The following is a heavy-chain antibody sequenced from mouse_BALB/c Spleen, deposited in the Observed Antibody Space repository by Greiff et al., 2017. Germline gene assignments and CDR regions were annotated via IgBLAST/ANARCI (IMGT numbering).Heavy chain of an antibody. V-gene: IGHV5-6-5*01. CDR3: AREEDGNYGGFAY. Sequence: EVKLVESGGGLVKPGGSLKLSCAASGFTFSSYAMSWVRQTPEKRLEWVASISSGGSTYYPDSVKGRFTISRDNAKNTLYLQMSSLKSEDTAMYYCAREEDGNYGGFAYWGQGTLVTVSA. D-gene: IGHD2-1*01. CDR2: ISSGGST. J-gene: IGHJ3*01. CDR1: GFTFSSYA.